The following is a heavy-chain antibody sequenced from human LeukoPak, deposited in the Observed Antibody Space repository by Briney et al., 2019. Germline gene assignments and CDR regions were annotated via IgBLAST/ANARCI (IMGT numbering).Heavy chain of an antibody. V-gene: IGHV4-4*02. D-gene: IGHD3-16*02. CDR3: ASSTYYDYVWGSYRPLIGNWYFDL. CDR2: IYHSGST. J-gene: IGHJ2*01. Sequence: SETLSLTCAVSGGSISSSNWWSWVRQPPGKGLEWIGEIYHSGSTNYNPSLKSRVTISVDTSKNQFSLKLSSVTAADTAVYYCASSTYYDYVWGSYRPLIGNWYFDLXXXGXXXTVSS. CDR1: GGSISSSNW.